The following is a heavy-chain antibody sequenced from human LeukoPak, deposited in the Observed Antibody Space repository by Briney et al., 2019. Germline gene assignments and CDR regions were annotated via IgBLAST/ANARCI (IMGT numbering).Heavy chain of an antibody. Sequence: GGSLRLSCEVSGFTSSTYTMSWVRQAPGKGLEWVSSISSSSIYIYYADSVKGRFTISRDNAKNSLYLQISSLRAEDTAMYYCAREERDGYNYYWYFDLWGRGTLVTVSS. CDR1: GFTSSTYT. CDR2: ISSSSIYI. J-gene: IGHJ2*01. V-gene: IGHV3-21*01. D-gene: IGHD5-24*01. CDR3: AREERDGYNYYWYFDL.